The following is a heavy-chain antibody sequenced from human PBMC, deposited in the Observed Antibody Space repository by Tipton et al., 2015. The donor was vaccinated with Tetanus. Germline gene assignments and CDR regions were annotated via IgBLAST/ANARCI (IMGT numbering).Heavy chain of an antibody. CDR1: GYTFTSYG. CDR2: IIPIFGTA. Sequence: QLVQSGAEVKKPGASVKVSCKASGYTFTSYGISWVRQAPGQGLEWMGGIIPIFGTANYAQKFQGRVTITADESTSTAYMELSSLRSEDTAVYYCASKGGIGVVPAANRYAFDIWGQGTMVTVSS. CDR3: ASKGGIGVVPAANRYAFDI. D-gene: IGHD2-2*01. V-gene: IGHV1-69*13. J-gene: IGHJ3*02.